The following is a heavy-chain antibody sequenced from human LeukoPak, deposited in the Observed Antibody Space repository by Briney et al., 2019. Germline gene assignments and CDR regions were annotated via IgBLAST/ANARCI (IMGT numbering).Heavy chain of an antibody. J-gene: IGHJ4*02. CDR1: GGSISSYY. CDR3: ARQPGIAAAGQGNYFDY. Sequence: SETLSLTCTVSGGSISSYYWSRIRQPAGKGLEWIGRIYTSGSTNYNPSLKSRVTMSVDTSKNQFSLKLSSVTAADTAVYYCARQPGIAAAGQGNYFDYWGQGTLVTVSS. V-gene: IGHV4-4*07. D-gene: IGHD6-13*01. CDR2: IYTSGST.